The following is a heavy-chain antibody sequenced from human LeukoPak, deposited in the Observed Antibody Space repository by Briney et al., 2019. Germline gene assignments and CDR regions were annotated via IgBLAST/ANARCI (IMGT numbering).Heavy chain of an antibody. J-gene: IGHJ4*02. V-gene: IGHV3-9*01. CDR2: INWNSGSI. D-gene: IGHD2-2*01. CDR3: AKGRGSTTPPRFDY. Sequence: GRSLRLSCAASGFTFDDYGMHWGRHAPGKGLELVSGINWNSGSIAYADYVKGRFTISRDNAKNSLYLQMNSLRAEDTALYYCAKGRGSTTPPRFDYWGQGTLVTVSS. CDR1: GFTFDDYG.